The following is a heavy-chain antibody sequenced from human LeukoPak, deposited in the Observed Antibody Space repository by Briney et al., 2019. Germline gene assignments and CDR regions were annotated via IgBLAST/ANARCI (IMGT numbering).Heavy chain of an antibody. CDR1: GFTFSSYS. V-gene: IGHV3-21*01. CDR3: ARGTMSISFGGVIVLPAGAFDI. CDR2: ISSSSSYI. J-gene: IGHJ3*02. D-gene: IGHD3-16*02. Sequence: GSLRLSCAASGFTFSSYSMNWVRQAPGKGLEWVSSISSSSSYIYYADSVKGRFTISRDNAKNSLYLQMNSLRAEDTAVYYCARGTMSISFGGVIVLPAGAFDIWGQGTMVTVSS.